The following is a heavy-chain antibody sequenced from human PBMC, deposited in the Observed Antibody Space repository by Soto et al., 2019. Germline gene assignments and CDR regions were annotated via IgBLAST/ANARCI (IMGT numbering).Heavy chain of an antibody. J-gene: IGHJ4*02. CDR1: GGSISSGGYY. Sequence: QVQLQESGPGLVKPSQTLSLTCTVSGGSISSGGYYWSWIRQHPGKGLEWIGYIYYSGSTYYNPSLKSQVTISVDTSKNQFSLKLSSVTAADTAVYYCARDYSGSDYPLYYFGYWGQGTLVTVSS. V-gene: IGHV4-31*01. CDR3: ARDYSGSDYPLYYFGY. D-gene: IGHD1-26*01. CDR2: IYYSGST.